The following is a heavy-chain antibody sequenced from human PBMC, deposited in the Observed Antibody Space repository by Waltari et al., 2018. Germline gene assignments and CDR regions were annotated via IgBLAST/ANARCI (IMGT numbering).Heavy chain of an antibody. CDR3: ASGDRRGKEYYYYYMDV. CDR1: GGTFSSYA. V-gene: IGHV1-69*01. Sequence: QVQLVQSGAEVKKPGSSVKVSCKASGGTFSSYAISWVRQAPGQGLEWMGGIIPIFGTANYAQKFQGRVTITADESTSTAYMELSSLRSEDTAVYYCASGDRRGKEYYYYYMDVWGKGTTVTVSS. J-gene: IGHJ6*03. D-gene: IGHD3-16*01. CDR2: IIPIFGTA.